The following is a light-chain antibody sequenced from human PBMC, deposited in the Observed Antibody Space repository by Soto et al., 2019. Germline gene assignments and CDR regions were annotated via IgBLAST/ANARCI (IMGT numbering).Light chain of an antibody. Sequence: QPVLTQSPSASASLGASGKLTCTLSSGHSSYAIAWHQQQPEKGPRYLMKLNSDGSHSKGDGIPDRFSSSSSGAERYLTISSLQSEDEADYYCQTWGTGIVVFGGGTQLTVL. CDR2: LNSDGSH. CDR1: SGHSSYA. V-gene: IGLV4-69*01. J-gene: IGLJ2*01. CDR3: QTWGTGIVV.